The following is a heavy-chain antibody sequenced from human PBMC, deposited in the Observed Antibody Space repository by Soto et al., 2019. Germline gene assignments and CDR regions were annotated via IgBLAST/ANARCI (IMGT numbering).Heavy chain of an antibody. V-gene: IGHV1-18*01. J-gene: IGHJ6*02. CDR1: GYTFTSYG. CDR2: FSVYYGNT. Sequence: GASVKVSCKASGYTFTSYGISWVRQAPGQGLERKGWFSVYYGNTNYAQKLQGRVTITADESTSTAYMDLSSLRSEDTAVYYCARLQGSSTSLEIYYYYYYGMDVWGQGTTVTVSS. CDR3: ARLQGSSTSLEIYYYYYYGMDV. D-gene: IGHD2-2*01.